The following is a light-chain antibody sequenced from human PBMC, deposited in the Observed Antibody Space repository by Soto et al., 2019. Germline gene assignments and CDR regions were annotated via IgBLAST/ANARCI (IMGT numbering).Light chain of an antibody. CDR3: PQFNNYPLT. CDR2: DAS. CDR1: QGISSA. J-gene: IGKJ5*01. Sequence: AIPLTQSPSSLSASVGDRVTITCRASQGISSAVAWYKQKPGKPPKLLMYDASSLESGVPPRFSGSGSGTDFTLSISSLQPEDFATYYCPQFNNYPLTFGQWTRLEIK. V-gene: IGKV1D-13*01.